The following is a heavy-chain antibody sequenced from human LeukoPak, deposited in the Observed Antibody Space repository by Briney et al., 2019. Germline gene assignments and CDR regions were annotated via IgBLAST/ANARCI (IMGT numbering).Heavy chain of an antibody. CDR3: AKQLGYCSDGSCYFPY. Sequence: PGGSLRLSCAASGFTFSTYTMYWVRHPPGKRLEWVSIIGNNGGGIHYADSVRGRFTISRDISKSTLCLQMNSLRAEDTAVYYCAKQLGYCSDGSCYFPYWGQGTLVTVSS. CDR1: GFTFSTYT. D-gene: IGHD2-15*01. V-gene: IGHV3-23*01. CDR2: IGNNGGGI. J-gene: IGHJ4*02.